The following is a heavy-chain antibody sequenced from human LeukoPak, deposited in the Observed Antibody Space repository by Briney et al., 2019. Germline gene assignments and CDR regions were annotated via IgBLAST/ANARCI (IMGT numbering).Heavy chain of an antibody. J-gene: IGHJ4*02. CDR2: ISYDGSNK. Sequence: GGSLRLSCAASGFTFSSYAMHWVRQAPGKGLEWVAVISYDGSNKYYADSVKGRFTISRDNSKNTLYLQMNSLRAEDTAVYYCARRAGAYSHPYDYWGQGTLVTVSS. CDR1: GFTFSSYA. V-gene: IGHV3-30*04. D-gene: IGHD4/OR15-4a*01. CDR3: ARRAGAYSHPYDY.